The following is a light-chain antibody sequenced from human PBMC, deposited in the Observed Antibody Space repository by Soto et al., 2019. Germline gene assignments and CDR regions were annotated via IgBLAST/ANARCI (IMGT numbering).Light chain of an antibody. V-gene: IGKV1-27*01. J-gene: IGKJ3*01. CDR1: QDISNY. CDR2: AAS. Sequence: EIQMTQSPPSLSASVGDRVAITCRASQDISNYLAWYQQRPGKVPRLLIYAASTLQSGVPSRFSGSGSGTDFTLTISSLLPEDAATYYCQNLDSAAFTFGPGTKVDIK. CDR3: QNLDSAAFT.